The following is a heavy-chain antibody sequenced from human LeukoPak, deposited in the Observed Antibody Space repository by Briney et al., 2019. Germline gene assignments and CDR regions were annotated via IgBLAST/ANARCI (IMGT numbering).Heavy chain of an antibody. D-gene: IGHD5-18*01. Sequence: ASVKVSCKASGYTFTDYYIHWVRQAPGQGLEWMGWINSSTGDTKYAQKFQDRVTLTQDTSISTAYMELSRLESDDTAVFYCARGRWLQLWGDYWGQGTPLTVSS. J-gene: IGHJ4*02. CDR3: ARGRWLQLWGDY. V-gene: IGHV1-2*02. CDR2: INSSTGDT. CDR1: GYTFTDYY.